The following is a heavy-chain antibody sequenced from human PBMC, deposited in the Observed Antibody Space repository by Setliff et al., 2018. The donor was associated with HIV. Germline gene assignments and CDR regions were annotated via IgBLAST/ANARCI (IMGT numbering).Heavy chain of an antibody. J-gene: IGHJ5*02. CDR3: ARDRSSGWSKDWFDT. V-gene: IGHV4-61*01. Sequence: SETLSLTCTVSGGSVSSGSYYWSWIRQPPGKGLEWIGYIYISGSTNYNPSFNSRVTMSVDTSKNQFSLRLTSVTAADTAMYHCARDRSSGWSKDWFDTWGQGILVTVSS. D-gene: IGHD6-19*01. CDR2: IYISGST. CDR1: GGSVSSGSYY.